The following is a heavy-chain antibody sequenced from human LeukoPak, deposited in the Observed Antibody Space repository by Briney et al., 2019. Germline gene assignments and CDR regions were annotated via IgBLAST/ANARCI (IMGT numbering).Heavy chain of an antibody. CDR3: AKASYYDFWSGYPTFDY. CDR1: GYTFTTYG. J-gene: IGHJ4*02. V-gene: IGHV1-18*01. Sequence: ASVKVSCKTSGYTFTTYGISWVRQAPGQGLEWMGWISAYNGNTNYAQKLQGRVTMTTDTSTNTAYMELRSLRSDDTAVYYCAKASYYDFWSGYPTFDYWGQGTLVTVSS. CDR2: ISAYNGNT. D-gene: IGHD3-3*01.